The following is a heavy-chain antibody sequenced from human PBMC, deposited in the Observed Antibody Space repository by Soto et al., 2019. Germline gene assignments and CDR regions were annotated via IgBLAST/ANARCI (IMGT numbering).Heavy chain of an antibody. CDR3: ARFIYPYCSSTSCYDTTPLDY. D-gene: IGHD2-2*01. V-gene: IGHV3-74*01. CDR2: INSDGSST. Sequence: PGGSLRLSCAASGFTFSSYAMSWVRQAPGKGLEWVSRINSDGSSTSYADSAKGRFTISRDNARNTLYLQMNSLRAEDTAVYYCARFIYPYCSSTSCYDTTPLDYWGQGTLVTVSS. J-gene: IGHJ4*02. CDR1: GFTFSSYA.